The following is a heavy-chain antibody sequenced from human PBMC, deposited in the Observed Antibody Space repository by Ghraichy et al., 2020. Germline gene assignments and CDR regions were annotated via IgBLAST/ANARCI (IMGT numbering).Heavy chain of an antibody. D-gene: IGHD3-3*01. CDR3: ARDLEDADY. CDR2: INGDGSTT. Sequence: GGSLRLPCAASGFSFSTHWMHWVRQAPGKGLVWVSHINGDGSTTTYADSVQGRFTISRDNAKNSLYLQMNSLRAEDTAVYYCARDLEDADYWGQGTLVTVSS. CDR1: GFSFSTHW. V-gene: IGHV3-74*01. J-gene: IGHJ4*02.